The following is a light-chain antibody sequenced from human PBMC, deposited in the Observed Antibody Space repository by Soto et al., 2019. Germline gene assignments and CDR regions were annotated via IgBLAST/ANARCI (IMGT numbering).Light chain of an antibody. Sequence: QSVLTQPASVSGSPGQSITISCTGTSSDVGGYNYVSWYQQEPGKAPKLMIYEVSNRPSGVSNRFSGSKSGNTASLTISGLQAEDEADYYCSSYTSSSIPYVFGTGTKLTV. CDR3: SSYTSSSIPYV. CDR2: EVS. CDR1: SSDVGGYNY. V-gene: IGLV2-14*01. J-gene: IGLJ1*01.